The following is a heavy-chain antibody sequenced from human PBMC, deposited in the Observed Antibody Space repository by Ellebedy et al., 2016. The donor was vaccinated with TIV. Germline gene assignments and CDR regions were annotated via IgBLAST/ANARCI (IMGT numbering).Heavy chain of an antibody. CDR2: ISGSGGST. Sequence: GESLKISCAASGFTFSSYAMSWVRQAPGKGLEWVSAISGSGGSTYYADSVKGRFTISRDNSKHTLDLQMNSLRAEDTAVYYCAKERLPRQDRIFDYWGQGTLVTVSS. D-gene: IGHD2-15*01. CDR1: GFTFSSYA. CDR3: AKERLPRQDRIFDY. J-gene: IGHJ4*02. V-gene: IGHV3-23*01.